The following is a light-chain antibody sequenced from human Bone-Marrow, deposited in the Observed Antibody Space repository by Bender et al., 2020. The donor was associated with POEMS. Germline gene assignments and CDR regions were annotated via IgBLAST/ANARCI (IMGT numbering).Light chain of an antibody. J-gene: IGLJ3*02. CDR1: KIGNYN. CDR3: QSVDSSDDTWV. V-gene: IGLV3-21*02. Sequence: SYVLTQPPSVSVAPGQTATITCGGNKIGNYNVHWFQQMPGQAPVLVIHDDSDRPSGIPERFSGSSSGTTVTLTISGVQAEDEADYYCQSVDSSDDTWVFGGGTKLTVL. CDR2: DDS.